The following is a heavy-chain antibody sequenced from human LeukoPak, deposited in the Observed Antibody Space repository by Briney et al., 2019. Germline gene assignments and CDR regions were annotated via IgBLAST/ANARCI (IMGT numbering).Heavy chain of an antibody. V-gene: IGHV4-39*01. CDR3: ARQRDYYGSASYYNARSNFDY. Sequence: SETLSLTCTVSGGSISSNSYYWGWIRQPPGKGLEWIGSIYYSGSTYYNPSLKSRVTISVDTSKNQFSLKMSSVTAADTAVYYCARQRDYYGSASYYNARSNFDYWGQGTLVTVSS. CDR2: IYYSGST. J-gene: IGHJ4*02. CDR1: GGSISSNSYY. D-gene: IGHD3-10*01.